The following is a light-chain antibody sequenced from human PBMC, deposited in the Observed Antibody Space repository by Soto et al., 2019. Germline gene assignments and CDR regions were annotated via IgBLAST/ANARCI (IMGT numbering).Light chain of an antibody. CDR1: QGISSA. V-gene: IGKV1-13*02. J-gene: IGKJ5*01. CDR2: DAS. Sequence: AIQLTQSPSSLSASVGDRVAITCRASQGISSALAWYQQKPGKAPKLLIYDASSLESGVPSRFSGSGSGTDFTLTISSLQPEDFATYYCQQFNSYPTTFGQGTRLEIK. CDR3: QQFNSYPTT.